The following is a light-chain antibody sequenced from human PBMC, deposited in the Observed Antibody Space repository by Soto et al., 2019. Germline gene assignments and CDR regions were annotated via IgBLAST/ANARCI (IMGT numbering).Light chain of an antibody. J-gene: IGLJ2*01. CDR2: LNSDGGY. Sequence: QPVLTQSPSASASLGASVKVTCILSSGHSDNAITWLQQQPGKGPRYLMRLNSDGGYSKGEEIPDRLSGSSSGAERYLTISSLQSEDEADYYCQTWGTGPYVVFGGGTKLTVL. V-gene: IGLV4-69*01. CDR1: SGHSDNA. CDR3: QTWGTGPYVV.